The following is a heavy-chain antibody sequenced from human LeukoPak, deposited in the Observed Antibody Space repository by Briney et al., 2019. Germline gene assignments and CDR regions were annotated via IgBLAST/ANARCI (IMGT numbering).Heavy chain of an antibody. CDR3: ASGSYG. CDR1: GGSFSGYY. V-gene: IGHV4-34*01. D-gene: IGHD1-26*01. Sequence: SETLSLTCAVYGGSFSGYYWSWIRQPPGKGLEWIGEINHSGSTNYNPSLESRVTISVDTSKNQFSLKLSSVTAADTAVYYCASGSYGWGQGTLVTVSS. CDR2: INHSGST. J-gene: IGHJ4*02.